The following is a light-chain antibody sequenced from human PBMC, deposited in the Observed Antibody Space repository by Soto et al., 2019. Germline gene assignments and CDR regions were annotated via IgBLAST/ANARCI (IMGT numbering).Light chain of an antibody. Sequence: QSVLTQPASVSGSPGQSITMSCTGTSSDVGGYNHVSWYQQHPGKAPKLMIYEVSNRPSGVSDRFSGSKFGNTASLTISGIQAEDEADYYCSSKRSSSTLVFGTGTKLTVL. CDR1: SSDVGGYNH. J-gene: IGLJ1*01. V-gene: IGLV2-14*01. CDR2: EVS. CDR3: SSKRSSSTLV.